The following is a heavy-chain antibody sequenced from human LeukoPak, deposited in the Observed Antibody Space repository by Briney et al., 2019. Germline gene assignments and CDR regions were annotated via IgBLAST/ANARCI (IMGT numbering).Heavy chain of an antibody. Sequence: AGGSLRLSCAASGFTFFSYAMTWVRQAPGKGLEWVSAITGSGGTTYYADSVKGRFTISRDNSKNILYLEMSSLRAEDTAVYYCAKDRDDYGDPECFNFWGQGTMVTVSS. V-gene: IGHV3-23*01. CDR2: ITGSGGTT. CDR1: GFTFFSYA. D-gene: IGHD4-17*01. J-gene: IGHJ3*01. CDR3: AKDRDDYGDPECFNF.